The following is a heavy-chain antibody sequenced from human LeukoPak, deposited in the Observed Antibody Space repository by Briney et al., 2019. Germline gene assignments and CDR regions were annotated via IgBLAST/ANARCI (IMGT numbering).Heavy chain of an antibody. CDR2: ISYDGSNK. J-gene: IGHJ4*02. D-gene: IGHD3-16*02. CDR3: AKGYRSPRANIDY. Sequence: GGSLRLSCAASGFTFSSYGMHWVRQAPGKGLEWVAVISYDGSNKYYADSVKGRFTISRDNSKNTLYLQMNSLRAEDTAVYYCAKGYRSPRANIDYWGQGTLVTVSS. CDR1: GFTFSSYG. V-gene: IGHV3-30*18.